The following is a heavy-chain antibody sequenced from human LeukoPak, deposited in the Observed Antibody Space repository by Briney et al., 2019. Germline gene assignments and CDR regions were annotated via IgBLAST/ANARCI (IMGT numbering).Heavy chain of an antibody. CDR1: GYSISSGYY. CDR3: ASLILGATIDY. CDR2: IYHSGST. Sequence: SETLSLTCAVSGYSISSGYYWGWIRQPPGKGLEWIGSIYHSGSTYYNPSLKSRVTISVDTSKNQFSLKLSSVTAADTAVYYCASLILGATIDYWGQGTLVTVSS. V-gene: IGHV4-38-2*01. D-gene: IGHD1-26*01. J-gene: IGHJ4*01.